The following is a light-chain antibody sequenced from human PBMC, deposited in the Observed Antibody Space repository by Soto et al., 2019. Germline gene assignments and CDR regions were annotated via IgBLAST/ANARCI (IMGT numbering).Light chain of an antibody. V-gene: IGKV1-5*03. CDR1: QSISSW. CDR2: RAS. Sequence: DIQMTQSPSTLSASVGDRVTITCRASQSISSWLAWYQQKPGKAPKLLIYRASSLQSGVPSRFSGSGSGTEFTLTISSLQPDDFATSHCQQHDTAPLTFGPGTKVEIK. CDR3: QQHDTAPLT. J-gene: IGKJ3*01.